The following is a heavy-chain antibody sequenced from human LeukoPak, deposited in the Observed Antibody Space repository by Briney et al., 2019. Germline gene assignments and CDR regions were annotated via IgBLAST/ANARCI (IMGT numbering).Heavy chain of an antibody. CDR1: GFNFNNYW. Sequence: GGSLRLSCAASGFNFNNYWMSWVRQAPGKGLEWVANIKQDGSEKYYVDSVKGRFTISRDNAKNSLYLQMNSLRAEDTAVYYCAREQGYYYYYYGMDVWGQGTTVTVSS. CDR2: IKQDGSEK. J-gene: IGHJ6*02. CDR3: AREQGYYYYYYGMDV. V-gene: IGHV3-7*03.